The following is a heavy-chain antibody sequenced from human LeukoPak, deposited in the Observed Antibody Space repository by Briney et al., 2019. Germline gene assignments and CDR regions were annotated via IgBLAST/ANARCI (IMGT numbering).Heavy chain of an antibody. V-gene: IGHV1-69*16. J-gene: IGHJ4*02. D-gene: IGHD3-22*01. CDR3: ARTGYHYNSYGYYFLDY. Sequence: ASVKVSRKASGGTFSSYIITWVRQAPGQGLEWMGGIIPILGTANYAQKFQGRVTITADESTSTAYMELSSLRSEDTAVYFCARTGYHYNSYGYYFLDYWGQGTLVTVSS. CDR2: IIPILGTA. CDR1: GGTFSSYI.